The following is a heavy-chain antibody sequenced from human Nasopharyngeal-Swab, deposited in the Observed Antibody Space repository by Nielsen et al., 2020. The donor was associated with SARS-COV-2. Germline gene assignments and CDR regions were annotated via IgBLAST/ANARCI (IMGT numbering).Heavy chain of an antibody. CDR2: INSDGSST. V-gene: IGHV3-74*01. CDR1: GFTFSSYW. D-gene: IGHD2-2*01. CDR3: TTDGGIVVVPAAGGSFDP. J-gene: IGHJ5*02. Sequence: GESLKISCAASGFTFSSYWMHWVRQAPGKGLVWVSRINSDGSSTSYADSVKGRFTISRDNSKNTLYLQMNSLRAEDTAVYYCTTDGGIVVVPAAGGSFDPWGQGTLVTVSS.